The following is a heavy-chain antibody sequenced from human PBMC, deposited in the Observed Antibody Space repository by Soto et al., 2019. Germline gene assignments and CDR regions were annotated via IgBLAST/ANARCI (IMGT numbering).Heavy chain of an antibody. V-gene: IGHV3-23*01. CDR3: AKASKGYTGYDLDY. J-gene: IGHJ4*02. D-gene: IGHD5-12*01. Sequence: EVQLLESGGDLVQPGGSLRLSCAASGFSFGGYGMSWVRQTPGKGLEWVSALSGSGSTTYYADSVRGRFIISRDNSRDTLFLQMNSLRAEDTAVYFCAKASKGYTGYDLDYWGQGPVVTVSP. CDR1: GFSFGGYG. CDR2: LSGSGSTT.